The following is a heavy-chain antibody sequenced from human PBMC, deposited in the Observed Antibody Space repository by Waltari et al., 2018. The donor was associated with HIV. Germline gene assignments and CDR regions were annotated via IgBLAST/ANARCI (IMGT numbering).Heavy chain of an antibody. D-gene: IGHD3-3*01. Sequence: QGRLVQSGAEVREPGASVKVSCKALGYTFADNDIKWIRRASSRGLEWLGWMNLDSGDEGFGQRFQGRLNMTRDTSANIVYLEVFKLEAQDTAFYYCSLGRRGALFGDDWGQGTLVTVSS. V-gene: IGHV1-8*01. CDR3: SLGRRGALFGDD. CDR1: GYTFADND. J-gene: IGHJ4*02. CDR2: MNLDSGDE.